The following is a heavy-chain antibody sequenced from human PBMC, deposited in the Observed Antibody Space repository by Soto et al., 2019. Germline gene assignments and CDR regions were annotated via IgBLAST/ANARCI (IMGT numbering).Heavy chain of an antibody. D-gene: IGHD3-10*01. J-gene: IGHJ5*02. V-gene: IGHV1-8*01. CDR3: ARGVEAGVDP. Sequence: QVQLLQSGAEVKKPGASVKVSCKASGYTFTSYDINWVRQATGQGLEWMGWMSPNTGYTDYAQKFQGRVTMTRDTSISTAYMELSSLTSEDTAVYYCARGVEAGVDPWGQGTLVTVSS. CDR2: MSPNTGYT. CDR1: GYTFTSYD.